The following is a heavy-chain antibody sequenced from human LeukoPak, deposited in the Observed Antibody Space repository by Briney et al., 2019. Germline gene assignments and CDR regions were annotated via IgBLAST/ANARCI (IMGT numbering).Heavy chain of an antibody. CDR3: STLVLRPWYFDL. D-gene: IGHD3-9*01. V-gene: IGHV4-30-4*08. Sequence: SETLSLTCSVSGASISNYYWSWIRQPPGKGLEWIAYIYYNGNTYYNPSLTSRVTISLDTSKNQFSLKLSSVTAADTAVYYCSTLVLRPWYFDLWGRGTLVTVSS. CDR2: IYYNGNT. CDR1: GASISNYY. J-gene: IGHJ2*01.